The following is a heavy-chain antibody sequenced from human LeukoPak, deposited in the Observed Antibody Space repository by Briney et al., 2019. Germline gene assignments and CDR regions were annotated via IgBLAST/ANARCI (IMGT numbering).Heavy chain of an antibody. J-gene: IGHJ5*02. V-gene: IGHV4-59*01. CDR3: ARGSVVTTETNWFDP. D-gene: IGHD4-23*01. CDR2: IYYSGST. Sequence: SETLSLTCTVSGGSISIYYWSWIRQPPGKGLEWIGYIYYSGSTNYNPSLKSRVTISVDTSKNQFSLKLSSVTAADTAVYYCARGSVVTTETNWFDPWGQGTLVTVSS. CDR1: GGSISIYY.